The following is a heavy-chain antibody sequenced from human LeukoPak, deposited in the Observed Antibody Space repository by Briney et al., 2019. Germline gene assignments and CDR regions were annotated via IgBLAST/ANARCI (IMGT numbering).Heavy chain of an antibody. D-gene: IGHD4-23*01. J-gene: IGHJ4*02. CDR2: INPSGGST. Sequence: ASVKVSCKASGYTFTSYYIHWVRQAPGQGLEWMGIINPSGGSTSYAQKFQGRVTMTRDTSTSTVYMELSSLTSEDTAVYYCATELRWKDHWGQGTLVTVSS. CDR3: ATELRWKDH. CDR1: GYTFTSYY. V-gene: IGHV1-46*01.